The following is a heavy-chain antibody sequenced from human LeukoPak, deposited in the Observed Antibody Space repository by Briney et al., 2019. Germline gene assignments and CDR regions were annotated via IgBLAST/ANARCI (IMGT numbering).Heavy chain of an antibody. J-gene: IGHJ6*02. CDR1: GGSISSSTFY. CDR3: ARPPALSSSSFYGMNF. CDR2: IYYSGNT. Sequence: KPSETLSLTCTASGGSISSSTFYWGWIRQSPGKGLEWIGTIYYSGNTYYNPSLRSRVTISVDTSKNQFSLKVTSVTAEDTAVYYCARPPALSSSSFYGMNFWGQGTTVTVSS. D-gene: IGHD6-13*01. V-gene: IGHV4-39*01.